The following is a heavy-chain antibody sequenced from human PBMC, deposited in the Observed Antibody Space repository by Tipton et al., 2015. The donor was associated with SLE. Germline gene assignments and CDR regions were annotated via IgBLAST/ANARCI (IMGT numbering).Heavy chain of an antibody. CDR1: GFTFSTYA. D-gene: IGHD1-26*01. Sequence: SPRLSCTVSGFTFSTYAMRWVRQAPGRGLAWVSGIVSTGGYRYYLDSVKGRFTISRDNSRNTVYLQMNSLRGEDTAVYYCVKNLRTGSDQIRRDAIHVWGQGTMVTVSS. CDR3: VKNLRTGSDQIRRDAIHV. V-gene: IGHV3-23*01. J-gene: IGHJ3*01. CDR2: IVSTGGYR.